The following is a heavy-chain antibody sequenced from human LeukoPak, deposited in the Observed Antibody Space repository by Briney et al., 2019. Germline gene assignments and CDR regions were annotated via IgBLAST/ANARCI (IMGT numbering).Heavy chain of an antibody. CDR1: GGSISGSSYY. D-gene: IGHD3-16*02. CDR2: IYYSGST. Sequence: SETLSLTCTVSGGSISGSSYYWGWIRQPPGKGLEWIGSIYYSGSTYYNPSLKSRVTISVDTSKNQFSLKLSSVTAADTAVYYCARGKLLRLGEFSFGPADYFDYWGQGTLVTVSS. CDR3: ARGKLLRLGEFSFGPADYFDY. V-gene: IGHV4-39*07. J-gene: IGHJ4*02.